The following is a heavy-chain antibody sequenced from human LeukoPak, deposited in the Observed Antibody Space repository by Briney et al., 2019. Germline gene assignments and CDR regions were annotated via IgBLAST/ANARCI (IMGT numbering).Heavy chain of an antibody. V-gene: IGHV3-30*04. CDR3: AKYRHVAAAADYYYYMDV. Sequence: GGSLRLSCAASGFTFSSYAMHWVRQAPGKGLEWVAVISYDGSNKYYADSVKGRFTISRDNSKNTLYLQMNSLRAEDTAVYYCAKYRHVAAAADYYYYMDVWGKGTTVTISS. D-gene: IGHD6-13*01. CDR1: GFTFSSYA. J-gene: IGHJ6*03. CDR2: ISYDGSNK.